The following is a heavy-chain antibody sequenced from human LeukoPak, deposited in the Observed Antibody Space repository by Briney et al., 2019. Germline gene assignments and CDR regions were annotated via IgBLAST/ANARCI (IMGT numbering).Heavy chain of an antibody. CDR1: GFIFSSYA. CDR2: ISGSGGST. Sequence: GGSLRLSCAASGFIFSSYAMSWVRQAPGKGLEWVSAISGSGGSTYYADSVKGRFTISRDNSRNTLYLQMNSLRAEDTAVYYCAKLQVVDFWSGYYAMDVWGKGTTVTVSS. V-gene: IGHV3-23*01. CDR3: AKLQVVDFWSGYYAMDV. J-gene: IGHJ6*03. D-gene: IGHD3-3*01.